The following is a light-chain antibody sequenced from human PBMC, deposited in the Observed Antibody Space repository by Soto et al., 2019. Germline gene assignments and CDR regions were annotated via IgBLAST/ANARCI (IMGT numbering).Light chain of an antibody. J-gene: IGLJ1*01. Sequence: QSVVTQPPSVSAAPGQKVTISCSGSSSSSHIGHHSVSWYQHLPGTPPKLLIYDNDQRPSGIPARFSGSKSATSATLDITGLQTGDEADYYCGTWDTGLRAYVLGTGTKLTVL. V-gene: IGLV1-51*01. CDR3: GTWDTGLRAYV. CDR2: DND. CDR1: SSSSHIGHHS.